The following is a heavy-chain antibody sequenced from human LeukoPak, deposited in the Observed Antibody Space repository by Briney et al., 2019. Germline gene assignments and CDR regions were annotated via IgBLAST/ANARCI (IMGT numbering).Heavy chain of an antibody. D-gene: IGHD3-10*01. V-gene: IGHV3-21*01. CDR1: RFTLSSYS. Sequence: TGGSLTLSCAASRFTLSSYSMNWVRQAPGKGLEWVSSISGTSHYIYYADSVKGRFTISRDNAKNSLYLQMNSLRAEDTAVYYCARDEEWYYGSGRDYMDVWGKGTTVTVSS. CDR3: ARDEEWYYGSGRDYMDV. CDR2: ISGTSHYI. J-gene: IGHJ6*03.